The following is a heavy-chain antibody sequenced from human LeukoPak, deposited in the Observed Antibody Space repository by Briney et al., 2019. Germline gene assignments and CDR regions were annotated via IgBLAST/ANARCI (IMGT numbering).Heavy chain of an antibody. CDR2: ISGSGGRP. Sequence: GGSLRPSCAPSGLTFSIYAMSCVREAPEQGLEWAPTISGSGGRPYYVDSVKGRFTISRDNSENPLYLQLNSLRAEDTAVYYCAKSHPRDTICEDWGQGTLVTVSS. J-gene: IGHJ4*02. CDR3: AKSHPRDTICED. V-gene: IGHV3-23*01. D-gene: IGHD2-21*01. CDR1: GLTFSIYA.